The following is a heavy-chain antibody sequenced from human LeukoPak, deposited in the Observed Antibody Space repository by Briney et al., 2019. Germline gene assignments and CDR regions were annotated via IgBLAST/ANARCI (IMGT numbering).Heavy chain of an antibody. CDR2: ISSSSNYI. CDR3: ASSGWDY. Sequence: SGGSLRLSCAASGFTFSTYNMNWVRQAPGKGLEWVSSISSSSNYIYYADSVKGRFTISRDNAKNSLYLQMNSLRAEDTAVYYCASSGWDYWGQGTLVTVSS. J-gene: IGHJ4*02. V-gene: IGHV3-21*01. D-gene: IGHD6-19*01. CDR1: GFTFSTYN.